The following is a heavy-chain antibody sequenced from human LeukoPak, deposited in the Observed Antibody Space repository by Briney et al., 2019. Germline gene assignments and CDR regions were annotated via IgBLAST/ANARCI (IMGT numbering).Heavy chain of an antibody. V-gene: IGHV3-23*01. CDR1: GFTFSSYA. D-gene: IGHD1-26*01. J-gene: IGHJ4*02. CDR3: AKSGVVGATSQDYYFDY. Sequence: GGSLRLSCAASGFTFSSYAMSWVRQAPGKGLEWVSAISGSGGSTYYADSVKARFTISRDNSKNTLYLQMNSLRAEDTAVYYSAKSGVVGATSQDYYFDYWGQGTLVTVSS. CDR2: ISGSGGST.